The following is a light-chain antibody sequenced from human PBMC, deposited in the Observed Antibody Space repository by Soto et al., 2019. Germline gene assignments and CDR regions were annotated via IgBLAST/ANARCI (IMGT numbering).Light chain of an antibody. CDR1: QSVSSSY. J-gene: IGKJ1*01. CDR3: QQRSNWPPA. Sequence: EIVFTQSPGTLSLSPGERATLSCRASQSVSSSYLAWYQHKPGQAPRLLIYDASDRATGVPARFSGSGSGTDFTLTISSLEPEDSAVYYCQQRSNWPPAFGQGTKVDI. CDR2: DAS. V-gene: IGKV3D-20*02.